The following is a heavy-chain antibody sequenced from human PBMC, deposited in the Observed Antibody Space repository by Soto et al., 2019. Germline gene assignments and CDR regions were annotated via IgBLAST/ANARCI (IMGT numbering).Heavy chain of an antibody. CDR2: IYHSGIT. CDR1: SDSVTSYY. D-gene: IGHD3-9*01. CDR3: ARMSLFYFFDS. Sequence: SETLSLTCPVPSDSVTSYYWTWIRQPPGKGLECIGYIYHSGITNYNPSLKSRVTISLDTSKNQFSLRLSSVTAADTAVYYCARMSLFYFFDSWGQGTLVTVSS. J-gene: IGHJ4*01. V-gene: IGHV4-59*02.